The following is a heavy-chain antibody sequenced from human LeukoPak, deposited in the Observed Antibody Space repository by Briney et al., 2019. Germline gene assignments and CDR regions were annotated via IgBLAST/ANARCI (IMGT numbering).Heavy chain of an antibody. V-gene: IGHV3-23*01. CDR3: AKGGLQTRNWYFAL. CDR2: IGGSDGKT. J-gene: IGHJ2*01. D-gene: IGHD5-18*01. CDR1: GFTFRSYA. Sequence: GGSLRLSCAASGFTFRSYAMSWVRQAPRNGLEWVSAIGGSDGKTYYADSVKGRFTISRDNSKNTLYLEMNSLRTEDTAVYYCAKGGLQTRNWYFALWGRGTLVTVSS.